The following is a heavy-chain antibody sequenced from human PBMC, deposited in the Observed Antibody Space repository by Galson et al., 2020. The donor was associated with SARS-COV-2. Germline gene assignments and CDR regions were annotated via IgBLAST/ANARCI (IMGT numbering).Heavy chain of an antibody. D-gene: IGHD1-26*01. CDR3: TRGSESFYFLDS. J-gene: IGHJ4*02. CDR1: GFTFSSHD. CDR2: IGIAGDT. V-gene: IGHV3-13*01. Sequence: GGSLRLSCAASGFTFSSHDVHWVRQPIGKGLEWVSVIGIAGDTFYLGSVKGRFTISRENAKSSLYLQMNSLRAEDTAVYYCTRGSESFYFLDSWGQGTLVTVSS.